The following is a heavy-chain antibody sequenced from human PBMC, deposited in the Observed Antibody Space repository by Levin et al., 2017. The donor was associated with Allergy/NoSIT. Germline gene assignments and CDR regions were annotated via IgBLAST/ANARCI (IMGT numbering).Heavy chain of an antibody. CDR3: AGSYYDSPRYAFDI. J-gene: IGHJ3*02. CDR1: GFTVSSNY. D-gene: IGHD3-16*01. Sequence: GESLKISCAASGFTVSSNYMSWVRQAPGKGLEWVSVIYSGGSTYYADSVKGRFTISRDNSKNTLYLQMNSLRAEDTAVYYCAGSYYDSPRYAFDIWGQGTMVTVSS. CDR2: IYSGGST. V-gene: IGHV3-53*01.